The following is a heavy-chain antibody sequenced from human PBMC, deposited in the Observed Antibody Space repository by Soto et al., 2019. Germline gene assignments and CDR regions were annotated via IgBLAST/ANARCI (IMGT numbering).Heavy chain of an antibody. V-gene: IGHV1-69*12. D-gene: IGHD3-3*01. CDR3: ARPTYYDFWSGYQTGYYYYGMDV. Sequence: QVQLVQSGAEVKKPGSSVKVSCKASGGTFSSYGISWVRQAPGQGVEWMGGIIPIIGTANYAQKFQGRVTITADESTSTAYMELSSLRSEDTAVYYCARPTYYDFWSGYQTGYYYYGMDVWGHGTTVTVSS. J-gene: IGHJ6*02. CDR2: IIPIIGTA. CDR1: GGTFSSYG.